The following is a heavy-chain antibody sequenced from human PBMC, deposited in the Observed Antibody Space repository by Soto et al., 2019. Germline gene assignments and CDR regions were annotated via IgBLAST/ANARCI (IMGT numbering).Heavy chain of an antibody. CDR2: IYYSGST. Sequence: QVQLQESGPGLVKPSQTLSLTCTVSGGSISSGDYYWSWIRQPPGKGLEWIGYIYYSGSTYYIPSLKSRVTISVDTSKNQCSLKLSAVTAADTAVYYCARAANSGYFDLWGRGTLVTVSS. CDR1: GGSISSGDYY. CDR3: ARAANSGYFDL. V-gene: IGHV4-30-4*01. J-gene: IGHJ2*01. D-gene: IGHD2-8*01.